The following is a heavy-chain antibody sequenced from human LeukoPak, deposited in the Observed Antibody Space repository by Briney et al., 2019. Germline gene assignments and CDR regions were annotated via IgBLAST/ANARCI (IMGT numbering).Heavy chain of an antibody. CDR1: GYTFTSYD. J-gene: IGHJ5*02. CDR3: AREVRYCSGGSCRWFDP. Sequence: ASVKVSCKASGYTFTSYDINWVRQATGQGLEWMGWMNPNSGNTGYAQKFQGRVTMTRNTSISTAYMELSSLRSEDTAVYYCAREVRYCSGGSCRWFDPWGQGTLVTVSS. CDR2: MNPNSGNT. V-gene: IGHV1-8*01. D-gene: IGHD2-15*01.